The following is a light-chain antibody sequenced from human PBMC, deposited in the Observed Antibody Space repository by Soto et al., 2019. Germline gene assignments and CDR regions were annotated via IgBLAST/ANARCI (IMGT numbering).Light chain of an antibody. Sequence: DIKMTHSPSSVSASVGDRVTITCRASQGVSTWLAWYQQKPGKAPKLXIYAASSLQSGVPSRFSGSGSGTEFTLTISSLQPDDFATYYCQHYNSYSEAFGQGTKVDIK. CDR3: QHYNSYSEA. V-gene: IGKV1D-16*01. J-gene: IGKJ1*01. CDR2: AAS. CDR1: QGVSTW.